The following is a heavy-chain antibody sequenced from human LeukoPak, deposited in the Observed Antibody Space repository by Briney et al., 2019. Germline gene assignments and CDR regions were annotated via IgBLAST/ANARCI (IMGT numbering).Heavy chain of an antibody. V-gene: IGHV1-2*02. CDR3: ARSPGLDTAVVNRP. Sequence: ASVKVSCKTSGYTFTGYYIHWVRQAPGQGLEWMGWINPNSGGTNYAQNFQGRVTMTRDTSINTAYMELGRLRSDDTVVYYCARSPGLDTAVVNRPWGQGTLITVSS. J-gene: IGHJ5*02. D-gene: IGHD5-18*01. CDR1: GYTFTGYY. CDR2: INPNSGGT.